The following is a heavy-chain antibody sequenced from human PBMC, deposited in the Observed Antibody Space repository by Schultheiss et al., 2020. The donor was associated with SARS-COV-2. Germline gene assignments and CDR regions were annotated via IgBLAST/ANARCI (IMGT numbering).Heavy chain of an antibody. CDR2: INHRGRT. J-gene: IGHJ5*02. CDR3: ARAGYKGKQLVQWWFDP. CDR1: GGSISSGGYY. V-gene: IGHV4-31*01. D-gene: IGHD6-13*01. Sequence: SETLSLTCAVYGGSISSGGYYWSWIRQPPGKGLEWIGEINHRGRTNYNSSLKSLFTISVDTSWNQFSLKLSSVTAADTAVYYCARAGYKGKQLVQWWFDPWGQGTLVTVSS.